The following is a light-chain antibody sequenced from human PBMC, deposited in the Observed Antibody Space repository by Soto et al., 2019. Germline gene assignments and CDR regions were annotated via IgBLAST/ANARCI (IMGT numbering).Light chain of an antibody. CDR3: ISFTISSTLV. J-gene: IGLJ1*01. CDR1: SSDVGGYNY. Sequence: QSVLTQPASVSGSPGQSITISCTGTSSDVGGYNYVSWYQQHPGKAPRLMIHNVSDRPSGVSNRFSGSKSGNTASLTISGLQAEDEADYYCISFTISSTLVFGTGTKLTVL. CDR2: NVS. V-gene: IGLV2-14*03.